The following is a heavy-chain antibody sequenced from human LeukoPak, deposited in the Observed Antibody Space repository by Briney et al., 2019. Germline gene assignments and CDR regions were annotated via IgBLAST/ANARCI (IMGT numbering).Heavy chain of an antibody. D-gene: IGHD3-10*01. Sequence: SETLSLTCTVSGDSISSYYWNWLRQPPGKGLEWIGCISYSGSTKYNPSLNSRVTISVDTSKNQFSLKLTSVTAADTAEYYCARGWGYYGSGTCYFDYWGQGTLVTVSS. CDR2: ISYSGST. V-gene: IGHV4-59*01. CDR3: ARGWGYYGSGTCYFDY. CDR1: GDSISSYY. J-gene: IGHJ4*02.